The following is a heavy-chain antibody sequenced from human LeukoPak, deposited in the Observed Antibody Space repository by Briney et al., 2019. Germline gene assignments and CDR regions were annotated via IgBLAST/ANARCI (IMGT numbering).Heavy chain of an antibody. CDR3: ARSSVGDYQSPIDY. CDR1: GGSISRSSYY. CDR2: IYYSGST. J-gene: IGHJ4*02. D-gene: IGHD4-17*01. Sequence: SETLSLTCTVSGGSISRSSYYWGWIRQPPGKGLEWIGSIYYSGSTYYNPSLKSRVTISVDTSKNHFSLKLTSVTAADTAVYYCARSSVGDYQSPIDYWSQGTLVTVSS. V-gene: IGHV4-39*07.